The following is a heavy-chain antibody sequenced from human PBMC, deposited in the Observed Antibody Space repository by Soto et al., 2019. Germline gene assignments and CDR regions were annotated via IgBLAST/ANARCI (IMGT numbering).Heavy chain of an antibody. D-gene: IGHD2-15*01. Sequence: QLQLQESGPGLVKPSETLSLTCTVSGDSISSSSHYWGWIRQPPGKGLEWIGSIYYSGNTYYNPSLKSRVTISVDTSKNQLSLKLSSVNAADTAVYYCARVYCSADSCYSPDYWGQGTLVTVSS. CDR3: ARVYCSADSCYSPDY. CDR1: GDSISSSSHY. J-gene: IGHJ4*02. V-gene: IGHV4-39*01. CDR2: IYYSGNT.